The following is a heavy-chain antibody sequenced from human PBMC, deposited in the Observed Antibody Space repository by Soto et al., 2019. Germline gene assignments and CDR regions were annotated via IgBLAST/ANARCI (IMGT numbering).Heavy chain of an antibody. V-gene: IGHV4-39*07. D-gene: IGHD5-12*01. CDR2: IYYSGST. CDR1: GGSISSSSYY. J-gene: IGHJ6*02. Sequence: PSETLSLTCTVSGGSISSSSYYWGWIRQPLGKGLEWIGSIYYSGSTYYNPSLKSRVTISVDTSKNQFSLKLSSVTAADTAVYYCARARSGYDPSPPPYYYYYGMGVWGQGTTVTVSS. CDR3: ARARSGYDPSPPPYYYYYGMGV.